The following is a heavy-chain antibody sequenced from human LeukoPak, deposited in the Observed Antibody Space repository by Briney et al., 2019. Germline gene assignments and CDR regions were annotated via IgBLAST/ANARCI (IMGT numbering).Heavy chain of an antibody. D-gene: IGHD3-10*01. V-gene: IGHV3-21*01. CDR3: AKESVWFGESNPFDY. Sequence: GGSLRLSCAASGFTCSNYAMRWVRQAPGKGLEWVSSISSSSSYIYYADSVKGRFTISRDNSKNTLYLQMNSLRPEDTAVYYCAKESVWFGESNPFDYWGQGTLVTVSS. J-gene: IGHJ4*02. CDR2: ISSSSSYI. CDR1: GFTCSNYA.